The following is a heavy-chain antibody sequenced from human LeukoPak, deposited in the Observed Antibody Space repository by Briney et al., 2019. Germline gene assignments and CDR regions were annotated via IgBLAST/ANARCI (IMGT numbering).Heavy chain of an antibody. D-gene: IGHD3-10*01. Sequence: ASVKVSCKVSGYTLTELSMHWVRQAPGKGLEWMGGFDPEDGETIYAQKFQGRVTMTEDTSIDTAYMELSSLRSEDTAVYYCATLITMVRGVIITFEYYFDYWGQGTLVTVSS. J-gene: IGHJ4*02. CDR2: FDPEDGET. V-gene: IGHV1-24*01. CDR3: ATLITMVRGVIITFEYYFDY. CDR1: GYTLTELS.